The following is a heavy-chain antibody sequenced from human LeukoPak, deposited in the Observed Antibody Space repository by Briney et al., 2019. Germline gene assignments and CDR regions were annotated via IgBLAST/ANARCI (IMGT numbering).Heavy chain of an antibody. CDR3: ARGINWNYVDRFDP. J-gene: IGHJ5*02. V-gene: IGHV4-34*01. CDR2: INHSGST. Sequence: SETLSLTCAVYGGSFSGYYWSWIRQPPGKGLEWIGEINHSGSTNYNPSLKSRVTISVDTSKNQFSLKLSSVTAADTAMYYCARGINWNYVDRFDPWGQGTLVTVSS. D-gene: IGHD1-7*01. CDR1: GGSFSGYY.